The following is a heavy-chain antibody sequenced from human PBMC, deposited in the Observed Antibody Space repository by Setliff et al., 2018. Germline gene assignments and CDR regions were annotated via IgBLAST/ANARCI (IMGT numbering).Heavy chain of an antibody. V-gene: IGHV1-18*04. CDR1: GYTFAESI. Sequence: ASVKVSCKASGYTFAESIVSWVRQAPGQGLEWMGWIGVYTGHTSFAQKFEDRVSMSTDKSTNMAYMELRGLRFDDTAVYFCALTTLSLCSGGNCPNALDIWGQGTMVTVSS. D-gene: IGHD2-15*01. CDR3: ALTTLSLCSGGNCPNALDI. J-gene: IGHJ3*02. CDR2: IGVYTGHT.